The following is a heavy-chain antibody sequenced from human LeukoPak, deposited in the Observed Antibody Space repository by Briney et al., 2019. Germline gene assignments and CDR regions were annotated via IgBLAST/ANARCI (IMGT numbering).Heavy chain of an antibody. D-gene: IGHD6-13*01. V-gene: IGHV3-48*01. CDR1: GFPFSTYT. Sequence: GSLRLSCAASGFPFSTYTINWVRQAPGKGLEWISSISSSSSIIYYADSVKGRFTISRDNAKNSLYLQMNSLRAEDTAVYYCARQQLEPHYYYYYMDVWGKGTTVTVSS. J-gene: IGHJ6*03. CDR3: ARQQLEPHYYYYYMDV. CDR2: ISSSSSII.